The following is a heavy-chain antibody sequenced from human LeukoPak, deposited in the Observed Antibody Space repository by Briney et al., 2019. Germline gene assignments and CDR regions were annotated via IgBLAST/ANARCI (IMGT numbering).Heavy chain of an antibody. D-gene: IGHD5-18*01. V-gene: IGHV3-23*01. CDR1: GFTFSTYA. CDR2: ISGSGGST. Sequence: GGSLRLSCAASGFTFSTYAMTWVRQAPGKGLEWVSAISGSGGSTYYADSVKGRFTISRDNSKNTLYLQMNSLRAEDTAVYYCAKEEDTAMVRSIDYWGQGTLVTVSS. CDR3: AKEEDTAMVRSIDY. J-gene: IGHJ4*02.